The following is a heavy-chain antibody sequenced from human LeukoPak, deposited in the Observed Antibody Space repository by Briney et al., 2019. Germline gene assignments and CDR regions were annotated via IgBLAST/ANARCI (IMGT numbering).Heavy chain of an antibody. CDR1: EFTFSSYA. J-gene: IGHJ4*02. D-gene: IGHD3-10*01. CDR3: ARDHGDTFDY. V-gene: IGHV3-30*01. CDR2: ISYDGSNK. Sequence: PGGSLRLSCAASEFTFSSYAMHWVRQAPGKGLEWVAVISYDGSNKYYADSVKGRFTISRDNSKNTLYLQMNSLRAEDTAVYYCARDHGDTFDYWGQGTLVTVSS.